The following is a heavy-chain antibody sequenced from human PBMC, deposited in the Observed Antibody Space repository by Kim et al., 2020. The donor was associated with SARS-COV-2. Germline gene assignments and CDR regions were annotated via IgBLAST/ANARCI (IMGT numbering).Heavy chain of an antibody. Sequence: VKGRFTISRDNSKNTLYLQMNSLRAEDTAVYYCAKDLSGDDFWSGYYHDYWGQGTLVTVSS. J-gene: IGHJ4*02. D-gene: IGHD3-3*01. CDR3: AKDLSGDDFWSGYYHDY. V-gene: IGHV3-23*01.